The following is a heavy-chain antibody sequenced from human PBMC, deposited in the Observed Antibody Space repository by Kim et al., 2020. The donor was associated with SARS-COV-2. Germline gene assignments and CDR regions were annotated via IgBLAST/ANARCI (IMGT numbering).Heavy chain of an antibody. Sequence: GGSLRLSCAASGFTFSSYEMNWVRQAPGKGLEWVSYISSSGSTIYYADSVKGRFTISRDNAKNSLYLQMNSLRAEDTAVYYCAREDYYDSSGVDYWGHGTLVTVSS. CDR1: GFTFSSYE. CDR2: ISSSGSTI. V-gene: IGHV3-48*03. D-gene: IGHD3-22*01. CDR3: AREDYYDSSGVDY. J-gene: IGHJ4*01.